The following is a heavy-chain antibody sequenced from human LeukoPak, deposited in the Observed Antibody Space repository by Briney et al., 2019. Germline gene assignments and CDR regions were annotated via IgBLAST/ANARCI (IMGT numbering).Heavy chain of an antibody. CDR1: GYTFTSYG. J-gene: IGHJ3*02. V-gene: IGHV1-18*01. CDR3: ARLFGELLLYTFDI. D-gene: IGHD3-10*02. Sequence: GASVKVSCKASGYTFTSYGISWVRQAPGQGLEWMGWISAYNGNTNYAQKLQGRVTMTTDTSTSAAYMELRSLRSDDTAVYYCARLFGELLLYTFDIWGQGTMVTVSS. CDR2: ISAYNGNT.